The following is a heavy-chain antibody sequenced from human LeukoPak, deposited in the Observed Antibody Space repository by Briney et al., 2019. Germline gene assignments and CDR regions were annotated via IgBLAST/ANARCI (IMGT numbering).Heavy chain of an antibody. CDR2: ISYDGSNK. CDR1: GFTFSSYG. D-gene: IGHD4-17*01. V-gene: IGHV3-30*18. J-gene: IGHJ4*02. CDR3: AKDPDGDSHPGY. Sequence: GGSLRLSCAASGFTFSSYGMHWVRQAPGKGLEWVAVISYDGSNKYYADSVKGRFTISRDNSKNTLYLQMNSLRAEDTAVYYCAKDPDGDSHPGYWGQGTLVTVSS.